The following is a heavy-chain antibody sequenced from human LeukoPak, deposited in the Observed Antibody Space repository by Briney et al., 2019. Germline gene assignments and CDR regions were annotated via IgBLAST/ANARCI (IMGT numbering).Heavy chain of an antibody. D-gene: IGHD6-19*01. CDR3: ARGEGSGWYIFGVEH. CDR1: GDTFSSSS. J-gene: IGHJ5*02. Sequence: SVKVSCKASGDTFSSSSINWVRQPPGQGLEWMGGIIPIFGTTSYAQKFQGRVTITADKSTTTAYMELSSLTSEDTAMYYCARGEGSGWYIFGVEHWGQGTLVTVSS. V-gene: IGHV1-69*06. CDR2: IIPIFGTT.